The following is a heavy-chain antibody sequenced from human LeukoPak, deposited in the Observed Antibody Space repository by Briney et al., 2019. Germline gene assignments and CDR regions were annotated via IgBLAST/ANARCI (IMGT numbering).Heavy chain of an antibody. CDR1: GFTFSSYT. V-gene: IGHV3-23*01. CDR3: AKEGGHSYDYFDY. CDR2: ISSGGST. D-gene: IGHD2-15*01. J-gene: IGHJ4*02. Sequence: GGSLRLSCAASGFTFSSYTMSWVRQAPGKGLEWVSGISSGGSTYHADSVQGRFTISRDNSKNMLYLQMSSLRAEDTALYYCAKEGGHSYDYFDYWGQGTLVTVSS.